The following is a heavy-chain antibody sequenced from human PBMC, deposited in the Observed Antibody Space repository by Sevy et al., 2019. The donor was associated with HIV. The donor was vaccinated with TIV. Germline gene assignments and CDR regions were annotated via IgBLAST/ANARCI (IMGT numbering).Heavy chain of an antibody. CDR3: AKKMGGGSGMAFLVDY. D-gene: IGHD2-8*01. CDR2: ISGTGDHT. V-gene: IGHV3-23*01. CDR1: GLTFSSFA. Sequence: GGSLRLSCAASGLTFSSFAMDWVRQAPGKGLDWISVISGTGDHTYYADSVKGRFTISRDNSKNTLFLQMNSLRAEDTAIFYCAKKMGGGSGMAFLVDYWGQGTLVTVSS. J-gene: IGHJ4*02.